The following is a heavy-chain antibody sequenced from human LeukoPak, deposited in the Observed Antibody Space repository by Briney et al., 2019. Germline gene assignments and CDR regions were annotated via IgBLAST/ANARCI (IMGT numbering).Heavy chain of an antibody. CDR3: ARETKERSFRYGDRDGWFDP. J-gene: IGHJ5*02. D-gene: IGHD4-17*01. CDR2: ISSSGSTI. Sequence: GGSLRLSCAASGFTFSDYYMSWIRQAPGNGLEWVSYISSSGSTIYYADSVKGRFTISRDNAKNSLYLQMNSLRAEDTAVYYCARETKERSFRYGDRDGWFDPWGQGTLVTVSS. V-gene: IGHV3-11*01. CDR1: GFTFSDYY.